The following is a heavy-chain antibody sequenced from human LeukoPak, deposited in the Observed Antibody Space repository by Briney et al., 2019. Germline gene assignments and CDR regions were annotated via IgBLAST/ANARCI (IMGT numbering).Heavy chain of an antibody. CDR1: GGSISSSNW. CDR3: ARAYSSGWFLFDY. J-gene: IGHJ4*02. D-gene: IGHD6-19*01. Sequence: SETLSLTCAVSGGSISSSNWWSWVRQPPGKGLEWIGEIYHSGSTNYNPSLKSRVTISVDKSKNQFSLKLSSVTAADTAVYYCARAYSSGWFLFDYWGQGTLVTVSS. CDR2: IYHSGST. V-gene: IGHV4-4*02.